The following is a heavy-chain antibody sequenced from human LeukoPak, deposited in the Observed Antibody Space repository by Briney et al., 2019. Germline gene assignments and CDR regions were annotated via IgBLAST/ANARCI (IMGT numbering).Heavy chain of an antibody. Sequence: ASVKVSCKASGYTFTTYAIHWVRQAPGQRLEWMGWINADNGDTKYSQKFQGRATITSDTSARTAYMELSSLRSEDTAVYYCASSEYSGTYSDAFDIWGQGTVVTVSS. CDR3: ASSEYSGTYSDAFDI. D-gene: IGHD1-26*01. V-gene: IGHV1-3*01. CDR2: INADNGDT. CDR1: GYTFTTYA. J-gene: IGHJ3*02.